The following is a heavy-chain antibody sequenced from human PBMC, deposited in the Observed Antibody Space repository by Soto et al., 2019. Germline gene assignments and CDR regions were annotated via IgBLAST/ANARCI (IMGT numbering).Heavy chain of an antibody. CDR3: TADTRRTTDYGMDV. D-gene: IGHD2-2*01. J-gene: IGHJ6*02. CDR2: IKRKHEGGTT. CDR1: AFTFNNAW. V-gene: IGHV3-15*07. Sequence: EVQVVESGGDLVKPGGSLRLSCAVSAFTFNNAWMNWVRQAPGKGLEWVGRIKRKHEGGTTDYAGPVKGRFTISRDDSKNTWFLQMNSLKTEDTAVYYCTADTRRTTDYGMDVWGQGTTVTVSS.